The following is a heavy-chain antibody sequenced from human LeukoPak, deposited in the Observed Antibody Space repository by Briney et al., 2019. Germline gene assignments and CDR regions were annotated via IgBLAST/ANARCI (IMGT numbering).Heavy chain of an antibody. J-gene: IGHJ4*02. CDR2: IYYSGST. CDR3: ARDRRSYGSESYYFDY. CDR1: GGSISSYY. V-gene: IGHV4-59*01. Sequence: PSETLSLTCTVSGGSISSYYWSWIRQPPGKGLEWIGYIYYSGSTNYNPSLKSRVTISVDTSKNQFSLKLSSVTAADTAVYYCARDRRSYGSESYYFDYWGQGTLVTVSS. D-gene: IGHD3-10*01.